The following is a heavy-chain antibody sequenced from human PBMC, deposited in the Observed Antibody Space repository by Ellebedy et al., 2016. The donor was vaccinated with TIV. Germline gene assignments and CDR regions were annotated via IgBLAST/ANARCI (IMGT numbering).Heavy chain of an antibody. CDR1: VYTFTGYY. CDR3: AREVAAAGNDAFDI. J-gene: IGHJ3*02. V-gene: IGHV1-2*04. CDR2: INPNSGGT. D-gene: IGHD6-13*01. Sequence: AASVKVSCKASVYTFTGYYMHWVRQAPGQGLEWMGWINPNSGGTNYAQKFQGWVTMTRDTSISTAYMELSRLRSDDTAVYYCAREVAAAGNDAFDIWGQGTMVTVSS.